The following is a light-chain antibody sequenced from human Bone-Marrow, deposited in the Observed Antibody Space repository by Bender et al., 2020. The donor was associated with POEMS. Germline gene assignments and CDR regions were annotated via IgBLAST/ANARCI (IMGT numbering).Light chain of an antibody. CDR3: QSYDISLSGWV. CDR2: NNE. J-gene: IGLJ3*02. V-gene: IGLV1-40*01. CDR1: SSNMGAGYG. Sequence: QSVLTQPPSVSGAPGQTVTISCTGTSSNMGAGYGVNWYQQLPGTAPKLLIYNNESRPSGVPDRISGSKSGTSASLAITGLQAEDEADYYCQSYDISLSGWVFGRGTKLTAL.